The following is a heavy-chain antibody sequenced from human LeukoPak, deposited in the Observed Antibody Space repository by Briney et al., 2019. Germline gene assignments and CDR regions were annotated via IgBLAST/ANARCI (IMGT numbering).Heavy chain of an antibody. V-gene: IGHV4-59*01. CDR3: ARDTYYYDSSGTDDAFDI. Sequence: SETLSLTGTVSGGSISSYYWSWIRKPPGKGLEWIGYIYYSGSTNYNPSLKSRVTISVDTSKNQFSLKLSSVTAADTAVYYCARDTYYYDSSGTDDAFDIWGQGTMVTVSS. J-gene: IGHJ3*02. D-gene: IGHD3-22*01. CDR1: GGSISSYY. CDR2: IYYSGST.